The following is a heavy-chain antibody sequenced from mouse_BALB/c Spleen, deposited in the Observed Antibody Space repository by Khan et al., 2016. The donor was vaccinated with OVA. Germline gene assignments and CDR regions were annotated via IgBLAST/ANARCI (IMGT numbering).Heavy chain of an antibody. CDR2: ISYSGST. Sequence: QLQESGPGLVKPSQSLSLTCTVTGYSITSGYGWNWIRQFPGNKLEWMGYISYSGSTNYNPSLKSRISITRETSKNQFFLQLNSVNTEDTATYYCARTARLKYWGQGTTLTVSS. CDR3: ARTARLKY. V-gene: IGHV3-2*02. J-gene: IGHJ2*01. D-gene: IGHD1-2*01. CDR1: GYSITSGYG.